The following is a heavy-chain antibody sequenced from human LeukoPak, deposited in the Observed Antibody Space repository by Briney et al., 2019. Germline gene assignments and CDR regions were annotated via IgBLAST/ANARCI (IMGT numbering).Heavy chain of an antibody. D-gene: IGHD3-10*01. CDR3: ARDAMVRGVVSDY. CDR1: GFTVSSNY. J-gene: IGHJ4*02. Sequence: GGSLRLSCAASGFTVSSNYMSWVRQAPGKGLEWVSVIYSGGSTYYADPVKGRFTISRDNSKNTLYLQMNSLRAEDTAVYYCARDAMVRGVVSDYWGQGTLVTVSS. CDR2: IYSGGST. V-gene: IGHV3-53*01.